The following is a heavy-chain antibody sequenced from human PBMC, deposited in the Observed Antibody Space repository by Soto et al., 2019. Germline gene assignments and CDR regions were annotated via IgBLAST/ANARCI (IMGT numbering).Heavy chain of an antibody. CDR1: GFTFSHSW. D-gene: IGHD3-10*01. CDR3: ARGGRPDF. Sequence: EVQLVESGGGLVQPGGSLRLSCAASGFTFSHSWMSWVRQAPGKGLEWVANIKQDGTDKYYVDSVKGRFTISRDNAKNSMYLQMNSLRVEDTAVYYCARGGRPDFWGQGTMVTVSS. CDR2: IKQDGTDK. J-gene: IGHJ3*01. V-gene: IGHV3-7*01.